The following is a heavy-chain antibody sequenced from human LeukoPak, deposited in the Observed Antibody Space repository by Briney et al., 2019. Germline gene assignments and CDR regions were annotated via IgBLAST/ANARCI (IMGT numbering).Heavy chain of an antibody. CDR1: GFTFSSYE. CDR3: ASCDYYGSGSRAFDI. D-gene: IGHD3-10*01. Sequence: PGGSLRLSCAASGFTFSSYEMNWVRQAPGKGLEWVSYISSSGSTIYYADSVKGRFTISRDNAKNSLYLQMNSLRAEDTAVYYCASCDYYGSGSRAFDIWGQGTMVTVSS. V-gene: IGHV3-48*03. J-gene: IGHJ3*02. CDR2: ISSSGSTI.